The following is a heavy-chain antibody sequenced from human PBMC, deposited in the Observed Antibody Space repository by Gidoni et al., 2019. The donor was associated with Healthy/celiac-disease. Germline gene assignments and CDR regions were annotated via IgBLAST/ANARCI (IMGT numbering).Heavy chain of an antibody. CDR3: ARAVITFGGPIRDIYYMDV. Sequence: QVQLQESGTGLVKPSGTLSLTSAVSGGSVRSSNWWSWVRQPPGKGLEWIGETYHSGSTNYNPSLKSRVTISVDKSKNQFSLKLSSVTAADTAVYYCARAVITFGGPIRDIYYMDVWGKGTTVTVSS. D-gene: IGHD3-16*01. CDR2: TYHSGST. V-gene: IGHV4-4*02. J-gene: IGHJ6*03. CDR1: GGSVRSSNW.